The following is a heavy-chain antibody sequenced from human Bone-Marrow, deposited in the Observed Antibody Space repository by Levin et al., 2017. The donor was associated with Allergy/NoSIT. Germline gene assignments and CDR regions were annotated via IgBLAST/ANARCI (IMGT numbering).Heavy chain of an antibody. V-gene: IGHV4-31*03. CDR2: IYHDGGT. D-gene: IGHD1-1*01. J-gene: IGHJ4*02. CDR1: GGSITSGGYY. Sequence: SETLSLTCTVSGGSITSGGYYWTWIRQHQGKGLEWIGYIYHDGGTYYNPSLKSRVLISMDMSRNQFSLKVSSVTAADTAVYYCARELIQRGFDYWGQGTLVTVSS. CDR3: ARELIQRGFDY.